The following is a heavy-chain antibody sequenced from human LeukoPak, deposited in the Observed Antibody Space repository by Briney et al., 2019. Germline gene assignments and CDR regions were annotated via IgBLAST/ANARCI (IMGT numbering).Heavy chain of an antibody. J-gene: IGHJ6*03. Sequence: SETLSLTCTVSGGSISSYYWSWIRQPAGKGLEWIGRIYTSGSTNYNPSLKSRVTMSVDTSKNQFSLKLSSVTAADTAVYYCASHSGFGESLYYYYMDVWGKGTTVTVSS. CDR1: GGSISSYY. CDR3: ASHSGFGESLYYYYMDV. CDR2: IYTSGST. V-gene: IGHV4-4*07. D-gene: IGHD3-10*01.